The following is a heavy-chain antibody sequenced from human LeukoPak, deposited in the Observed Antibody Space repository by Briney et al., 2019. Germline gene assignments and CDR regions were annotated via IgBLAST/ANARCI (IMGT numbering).Heavy chain of an antibody. V-gene: IGHV3-53*04. Sequence: GGSLRLSCAASGFTVSTNYMSWVRKAPGKGLDWVSVIYNGDYTYNADSVKGRFTISKHNSKNTVFLQMNSLRAEDTAVYYCARVGSYSNYGFGDYWGQGTLVTVSS. CDR1: GFTVSTNY. D-gene: IGHD4-11*01. J-gene: IGHJ4*02. CDR2: IYNGDYT. CDR3: ARVGSYSNYGFGDY.